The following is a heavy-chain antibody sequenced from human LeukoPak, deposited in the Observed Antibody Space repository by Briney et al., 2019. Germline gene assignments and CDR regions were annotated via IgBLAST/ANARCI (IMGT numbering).Heavy chain of an antibody. CDR2: IYYSGST. V-gene: IGHV4-59*12. D-gene: IGHD2-2*01. Sequence: PSETLSLTCTVSGGSISSYYWSWIRQPPGKGLEWIGYIYYSGSTNYNPSLKSRVTISVDTSKNQFSLKLSSVTAADTAVYYCASQGDYCSSTSCYWYYYGMDVWGQGTTVTVSS. J-gene: IGHJ6*02. CDR1: GGSISSYY. CDR3: ASQGDYCSSTSCYWYYYGMDV.